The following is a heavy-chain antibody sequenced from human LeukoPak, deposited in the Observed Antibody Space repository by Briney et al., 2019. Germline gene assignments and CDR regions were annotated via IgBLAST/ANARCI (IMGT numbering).Heavy chain of an antibody. CDR2: VYHAFYRPAST. V-gene: IGHV4-38-2*02. D-gene: IGHD3-10*01. J-gene: IGHJ6*03. CDR1: GYSITDGYY. CDR3: ARHLWFGELLGRPYYYYYMDV. Sequence: SETLSLTCTVSGYSITDGYYWGWIRQPPGKELEWIGSVYHAFYRPASTFYNPSLKSRVTMSVDTSKNQFSLKLTSVTAADTAVFYCARHLWFGELLGRPYYYYYMDVWGKGTTVTISS.